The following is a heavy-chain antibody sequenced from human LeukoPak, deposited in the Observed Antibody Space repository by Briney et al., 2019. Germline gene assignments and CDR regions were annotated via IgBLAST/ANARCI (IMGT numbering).Heavy chain of an antibody. D-gene: IGHD2-8*01. Sequence: ASVKVSCKVSRYTLTELSMHWVRQAPGKGLEWMGGFDPEDGETIYAQKFQGRVTMTEDTSTDTAYMELSSLRSEDTAVYYCATDLYCTNGVCYRLTAFDYWGQGTLVTVSS. J-gene: IGHJ4*02. CDR2: FDPEDGET. V-gene: IGHV1-24*01. CDR3: ATDLYCTNGVCYRLTAFDY. CDR1: RYTLTELS.